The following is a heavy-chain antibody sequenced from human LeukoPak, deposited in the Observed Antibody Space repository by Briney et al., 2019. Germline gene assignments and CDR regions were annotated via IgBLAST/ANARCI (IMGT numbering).Heavy chain of an antibody. CDR1: GFTFSSYS. V-gene: IGHV3-48*04. J-gene: IGHJ6*03. D-gene: IGHD2-15*01. CDR3: ARESLGYCSGSTCYYFYMDF. CDR2: ISGSSSTI. Sequence: GGSLRLSCAASGFTFSSYSMNWVRQAPGKGLEWLSYISGSSSTIYDADSVKGRFTNSRDNAKNSLYLQMNSLRAEDTAVYYCARESLGYCSGSTCYYFYMDFWGKGTTVTVSS.